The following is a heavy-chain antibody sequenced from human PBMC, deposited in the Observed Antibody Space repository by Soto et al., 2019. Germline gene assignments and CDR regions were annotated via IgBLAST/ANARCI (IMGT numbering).Heavy chain of an antibody. CDR2: IYHSGST. V-gene: IGHV4-34*01. CDR3: ARDYYDSSGYVGMDV. Sequence: SETLSLTCAVYGGSFSGYYWSWIRQPPGKGLEWIGDIYHSGSTNYNPSLKSRVTISVDTSKNQFSLKLSSVTAADTAVYYCARDYYDSSGYVGMDVWGQGTTVTVSS. D-gene: IGHD3-22*01. CDR1: GGSFSGYY. J-gene: IGHJ6*02.